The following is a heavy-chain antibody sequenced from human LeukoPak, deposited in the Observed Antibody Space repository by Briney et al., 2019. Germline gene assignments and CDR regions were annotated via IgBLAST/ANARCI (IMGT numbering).Heavy chain of an antibody. J-gene: IGHJ4*02. V-gene: IGHV3-30*18. D-gene: IGHD3-16*01. Sequence: GGSLRLSCAASGFTFSSYGMHWVRQAPGKGLEWVAVISYDGSNKYYADSVKGRFTISRDNSKNTLYLQMNSLRAEDTAVYYCAKEHGGGIDYWGQGTLVTVSS. CDR2: ISYDGSNK. CDR3: AKEHGGGIDY. CDR1: GFTFSSYG.